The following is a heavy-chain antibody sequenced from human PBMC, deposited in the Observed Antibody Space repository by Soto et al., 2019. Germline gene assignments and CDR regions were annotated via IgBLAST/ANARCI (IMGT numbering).Heavy chain of an antibody. Sequence: PSETLSLTCSVSGDSVSSGDYYWSWIRQPPGKGLEWIGHVYFSGSTNYIPSLKSRLTMSVDTANNQFSLKLNSVTAADTAVYYCARIPVDTYMIYRSAPWGQGTQVTVSS. CDR3: ARIPVDTYMIYRSAP. D-gene: IGHD5-18*01. V-gene: IGHV4-61*08. J-gene: IGHJ5*02. CDR2: VYFSGST. CDR1: GDSVSSGDYY.